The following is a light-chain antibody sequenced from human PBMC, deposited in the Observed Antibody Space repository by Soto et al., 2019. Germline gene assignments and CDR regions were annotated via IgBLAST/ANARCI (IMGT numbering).Light chain of an antibody. V-gene: IGKV1-39*01. CDR1: QSISRD. Sequence: DIQMTQSPSSLSSSVGDRVTITCRASQSISRDLNWYQQKPGKAPDLLIYTASSLQSGVPSRFSGSGSGTDFTLTISSVQPEDFATYYCQQSHSTPLTFGGGTKVEIK. CDR2: TAS. J-gene: IGKJ4*01. CDR3: QQSHSTPLT.